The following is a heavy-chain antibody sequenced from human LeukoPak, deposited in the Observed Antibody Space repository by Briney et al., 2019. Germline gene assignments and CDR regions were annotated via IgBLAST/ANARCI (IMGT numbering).Heavy chain of an antibody. J-gene: IGHJ4*02. Sequence: PGGSLRLSCAASGFTFSSYGMHWVHQAPGKGLEWVAFIRYDGSNKYYADSVKGRFTISRDNSKNTLYLQMNSLRAEDTAVYYCANTPSDSSSWYGEGYYFDYWGQGTLVTVSS. CDR2: IRYDGSNK. CDR3: ANTPSDSSSWYGEGYYFDY. CDR1: GFTFSSYG. D-gene: IGHD6-13*01. V-gene: IGHV3-30*02.